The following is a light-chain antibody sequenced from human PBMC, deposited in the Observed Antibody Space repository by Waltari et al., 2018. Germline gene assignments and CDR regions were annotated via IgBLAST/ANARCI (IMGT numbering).Light chain of an antibody. V-gene: IGKV2-30*02. Sequence: VVMTQSPLSLPVTLGQSASISCRSSQSFVHTDGRTYLNWFHQKPGQTPRRLIYKVSNRESGVPDRFSGSGSGTDFTLRISRVEAEDVGTYYCMQGTHPYTFGPGTKLEI. CDR3: MQGTHPYT. CDR2: KVS. CDR1: QSFVHTDGRTY. J-gene: IGKJ2*01.